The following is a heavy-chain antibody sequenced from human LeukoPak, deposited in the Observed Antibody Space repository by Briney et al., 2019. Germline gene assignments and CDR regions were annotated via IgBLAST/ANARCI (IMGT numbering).Heavy chain of an antibody. CDR3: ARGPNYYYMDV. CDR2: IYCSGST. V-gene: IGHV4-59*01. Sequence: PSETLSLTCTVSGGSISSYYWSWIRQPPGKGLEWIGYIYCSGSTNYNPSLKSRVTISVDTSKNQFSLKLSSVTAADTAVYYCARGPNYYYMDVWGKGTTVTVSS. CDR1: GGSISSYY. J-gene: IGHJ6*03.